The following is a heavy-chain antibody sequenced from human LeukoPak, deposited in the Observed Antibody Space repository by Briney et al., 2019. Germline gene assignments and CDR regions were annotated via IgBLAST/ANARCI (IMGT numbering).Heavy chain of an antibody. CDR3: ARVGYCSSSTCRNYFDY. CDR1: GFTFSNYD. Sequence: GGSLRLSCVASGFTFSNYDMNWVRQVPGKGLEWVSSISSTTNYIYYADSVKGRFTISRDNARNPLYLQMNSLRAEDTAVYYCARVGYCSSSTCRNYFDYWGQGTLVTVSS. J-gene: IGHJ4*02. D-gene: IGHD2-2*01. CDR2: ISSTTNYI. V-gene: IGHV3-21*01.